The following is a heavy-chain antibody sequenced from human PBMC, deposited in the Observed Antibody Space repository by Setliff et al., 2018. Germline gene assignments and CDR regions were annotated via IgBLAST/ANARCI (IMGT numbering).Heavy chain of an antibody. D-gene: IGHD5-18*01. CDR2: LSSDGSRA. V-gene: IGHV3-64*02. Sequence: ETLRLSCAASGFTFSSYAMYWVRQAPGMGLEFVSALSSDGSRAYYADSVKDRFFISRDNSKNTLFLQMGSLRGEDKAVYYCARGGAFSYGYPLHHWGQGTLVTV. CDR3: ARGGAFSYGYPLHH. CDR1: GFTFSSYA. J-gene: IGHJ5*02.